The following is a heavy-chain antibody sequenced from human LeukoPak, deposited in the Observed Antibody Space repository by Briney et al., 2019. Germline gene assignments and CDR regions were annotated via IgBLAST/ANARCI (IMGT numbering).Heavy chain of an antibody. J-gene: IGHJ4*02. V-gene: IGHV3-9*01. CDR2: ISWNSGYI. CDR3: ATVPGRYSRGYFFYY. Sequence: PGGSLRLSCAASELTFYYYAMHWVRQAPGKGLEWLSIISWNSGYIGYADSVKGRFTISRDNAKKSLDLQMNSLRAEDTAFYYCATVPGRYSRGYFFYYWGQGTLVTVSS. D-gene: IGHD6-25*01. CDR1: ELTFYYYA.